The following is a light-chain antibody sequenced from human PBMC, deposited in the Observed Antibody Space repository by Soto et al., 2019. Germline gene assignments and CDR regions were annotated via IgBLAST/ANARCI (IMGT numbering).Light chain of an antibody. Sequence: DIQMTQSPSTVSASVGDRVTITCRASQSISSWLAWYQQKPGKAPNLLIYKASRLESGVPSRFSGSGSGTEVTLTISSLQPDDFATYYCQQYNIYPWTFGQGTKVEIK. CDR1: QSISSW. J-gene: IGKJ1*01. V-gene: IGKV1-5*03. CDR3: QQYNIYPWT. CDR2: KAS.